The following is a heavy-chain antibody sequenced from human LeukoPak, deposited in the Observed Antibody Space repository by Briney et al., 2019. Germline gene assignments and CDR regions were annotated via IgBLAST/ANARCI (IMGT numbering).Heavy chain of an antibody. Sequence: PGGSLRLSCAASGFTFSSSWMSWVRQAPGKGLEWVANIKEDGSEKCYVEPVKGRLSISRDNAKNSLYLQMNSLRVEDTAVYYCTRGRLTMTWGQGTLVTVSS. CDR2: IKEDGSEK. V-gene: IGHV3-7*01. D-gene: IGHD3-22*01. CDR1: GFTFSSSW. J-gene: IGHJ5*02. CDR3: TRGRLTMT.